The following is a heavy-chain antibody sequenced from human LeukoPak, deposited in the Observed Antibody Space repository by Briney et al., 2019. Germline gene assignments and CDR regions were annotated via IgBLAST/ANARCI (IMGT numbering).Heavy chain of an antibody. J-gene: IGHJ5*02. CDR3: TRGYSATYGRIDP. CDR1: GGSISTYY. V-gene: IGHV4-59*07. CDR2: ISYTGNT. D-gene: IGHD1-26*01. Sequence: SDTLSLTCTVSGGSISTYYWSWIRQPPGKGLEWIGYISYTGNTNYNPSLKSRVTISVDTSKNQFSLKLTSVTAADTAVYFCTRGYSATYGRIDPWGLGTLVTVSS.